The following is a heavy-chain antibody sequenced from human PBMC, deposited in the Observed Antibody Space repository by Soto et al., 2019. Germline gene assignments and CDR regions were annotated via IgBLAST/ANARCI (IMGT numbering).Heavy chain of an antibody. CDR2: ISYDGSNK. D-gene: IGHD1-7*01. CDR3: ARGPTELGYFDY. CDR1: GFTFSSYA. J-gene: IGHJ4*02. Sequence: LRLSCAASGFTFSSYAMHWVRQAPGKGLEWVAVISYDGSNKYYADSVKGRFTISRDNSKNTLYLQMNSLRAEDTAVYYCARGPTELGYFDYWGQGTLVTVSS. V-gene: IGHV3-30-3*01.